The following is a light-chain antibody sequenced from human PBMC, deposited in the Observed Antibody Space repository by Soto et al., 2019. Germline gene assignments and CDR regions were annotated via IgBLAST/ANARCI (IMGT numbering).Light chain of an antibody. CDR3: QQYNSYSRT. V-gene: IGKV1-5*01. J-gene: IGKJ1*01. Sequence: DIQMTQSPSTLSASVGDRVTITCRASQSISSWLAWYQQKPGKAPKLLIYDASSLESGVPSRFSGCGSGTEFTLTISSLQPDDFATYYCQQYNSYSRTFGLGTKVDIK. CDR1: QSISSW. CDR2: DAS.